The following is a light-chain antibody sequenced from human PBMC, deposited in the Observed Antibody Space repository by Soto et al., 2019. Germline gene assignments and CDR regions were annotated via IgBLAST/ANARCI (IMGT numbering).Light chain of an antibody. Sequence: EHVLRRSPCTLSLSPGGRAARSCRGSQTVGNIYLGWYQQKPGQSPRLLISGTSNRATGIPDRFSGSGSGIDFTLTIRCLQSEDFAVYYCQQYNNWPTWTFGEGTKVDIK. CDR2: GTS. CDR3: QQYNNWPTWT. J-gene: IGKJ1*01. CDR1: QTVGNIY. V-gene: IGKV3-20*01.